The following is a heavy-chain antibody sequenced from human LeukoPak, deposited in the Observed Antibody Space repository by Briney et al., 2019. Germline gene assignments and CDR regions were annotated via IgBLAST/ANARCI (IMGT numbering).Heavy chain of an antibody. Sequence: GSSVKVSCEASGGTFSSYAISWVRQAPGQGLEWMGGIIPIFGTANYAQKFQGRVTITADESTSTAYMELSSLRSEDTAVYYCARETRYVDTAMAPGMDVWGKGTTVTVSS. V-gene: IGHV1-69*01. D-gene: IGHD5-18*01. CDR3: ARETRYVDTAMAPGMDV. CDR2: IIPIFGTA. J-gene: IGHJ6*04. CDR1: GGTFSSYA.